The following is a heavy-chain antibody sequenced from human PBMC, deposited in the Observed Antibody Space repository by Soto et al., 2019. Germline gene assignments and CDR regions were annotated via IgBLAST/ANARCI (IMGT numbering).Heavy chain of an antibody. D-gene: IGHD3-3*01. J-gene: IGHJ6*01. Sequence: TGGSLRLSCAASGFTFSSYGMHWVRQAPGKGLEWVAVISYDGSNKYYADSVKGRFTISRDNSKNTLYLQMNSLRAEDTAVYYCAKEERFLEWLLSTPYYYGMDVWGQGTTVTVSS. CDR2: ISYDGSNK. CDR1: GFTFSSYG. V-gene: IGHV3-30*18. CDR3: AKEERFLEWLLSTPYYYGMDV.